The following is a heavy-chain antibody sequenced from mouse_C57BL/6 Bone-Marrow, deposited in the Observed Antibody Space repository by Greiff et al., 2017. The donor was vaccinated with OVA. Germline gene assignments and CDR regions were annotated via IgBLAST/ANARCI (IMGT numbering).Heavy chain of an antibody. D-gene: IGHD2-1*01. CDR2: IRNNANGYTS. CDR1: GFTFTDYY. J-gene: IGHJ1*03. Sequence: EVKLVESGGGLVQPGGSLSLSCAASGFTFTDYYMSWVRQPPGQALKWLGFIRNNANGYTSKYSASVKGRFTISRDTSQSSLYLEMNALRAEDSATYYCARSPIYYGNNGNFDDWGTGTTVTVSS. V-gene: IGHV7-3*01. CDR3: ARSPIYYGNNGNFDD.